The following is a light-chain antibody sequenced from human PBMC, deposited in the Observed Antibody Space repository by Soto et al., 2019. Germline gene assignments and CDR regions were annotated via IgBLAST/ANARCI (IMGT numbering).Light chain of an antibody. CDR3: QSADSTGTVV. J-gene: IGLJ3*02. CDR1: TLPKVY. Sequence: SYELTQPPSVSVSPGQTARITCSGETLPKVYGYWYQQRPGQAPLLVIYKDTERPSGIPERFSGSSSGTTVTLTISGVQAEDEADYYCQSADSTGTVVFGGGTKLTVL. CDR2: KDT. V-gene: IGLV3-25*02.